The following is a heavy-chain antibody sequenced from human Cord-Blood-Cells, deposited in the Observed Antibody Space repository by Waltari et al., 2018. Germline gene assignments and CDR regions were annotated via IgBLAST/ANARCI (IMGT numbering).Heavy chain of an antibody. D-gene: IGHD3-22*01. CDR1: GGSFSGYH. J-gene: IGHJ4*02. CDR3: ARGLTSGYYDSSGYYY. Sequence: QVQLQQWGAGLLKPSETLSLTCAVYGGSFSGYHWSWIRQPPGKGLEWIGEINHSGSTNYNPSLKSRVTISVDTSKNQFSLKLSSVSAADTAVYYCARGLTSGYYDSSGYYYWGQGTLVTVSS. V-gene: IGHV4-34*01. CDR2: INHSGST.